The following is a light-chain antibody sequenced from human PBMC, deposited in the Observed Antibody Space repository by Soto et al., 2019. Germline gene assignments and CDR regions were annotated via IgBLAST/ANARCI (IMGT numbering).Light chain of an antibody. V-gene: IGLV2-14*01. Sequence: QSALTQPASVSGSPGQSITISCTGTSSDVGGYNYVSWYQQHPGKAPKLMIYDVSNRPSGVSNRFSGSKSGNTASLTISGLQAEDEADYYCSSCTSGSTYVFGTGTKLTVL. CDR2: DVS. CDR1: SSDVGGYNY. CDR3: SSCTSGSTYV. J-gene: IGLJ1*01.